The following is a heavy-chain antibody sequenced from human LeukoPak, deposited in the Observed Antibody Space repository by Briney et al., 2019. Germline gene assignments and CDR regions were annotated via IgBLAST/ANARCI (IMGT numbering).Heavy chain of an antibody. CDR1: GGSISSYY. D-gene: IGHD3-3*01. J-gene: IGHJ4*02. V-gene: IGHV4-59*01. CDR3: ARRDFWSAIDY. Sequence: SETLSLTCTVSGGSISSYYWSWIRQPPGKGLEWIGYIYYSGTTNSNPSLKSRVTISLDTSKNQFSLKLGSVTAADTAVYYCARRDFWSAIDYWGQGTLVTVSS. CDR2: IYYSGTT.